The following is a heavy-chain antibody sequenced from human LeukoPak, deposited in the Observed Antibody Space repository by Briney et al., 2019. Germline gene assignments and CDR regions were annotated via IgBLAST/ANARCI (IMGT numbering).Heavy chain of an antibody. J-gene: IGHJ4*02. CDR2: IYDSGST. CDR3: QSRFLEWLLDY. CDR1: GGSISSNNYF. V-gene: IGHV4-39*01. Sequence: SETLSLTCTISGGSISSNNYFWGWIRQPPGKGLEWIGSIYDSGSTYYNPSLKSRVTISVDTSKNQFSLKLNSVTAADTAMYYCQSRFLEWLLDYWGQGTLVTVSS. D-gene: IGHD3-3*01.